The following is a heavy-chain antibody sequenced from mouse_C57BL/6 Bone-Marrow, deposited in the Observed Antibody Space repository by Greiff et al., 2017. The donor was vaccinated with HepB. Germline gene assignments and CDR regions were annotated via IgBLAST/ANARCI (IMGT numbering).Heavy chain of an antibody. Sequence: EGRRQRAGAERGRAGAAGRGGGAGSGFNVGVCGRHGVKQRTEQGLEWIGRIDPEDGETKYAPKFQGKATITADTSSNTAYLQLSSLTSEDTAVYYCAEGVTHWGQGTTLTVSS. V-gene: IGHV14-2*01. CDR1: GFNVGVCG. J-gene: IGHJ2*01. CDR3: AEGVTH. CDR2: IDPEDGET. D-gene: IGHD2-13*01.